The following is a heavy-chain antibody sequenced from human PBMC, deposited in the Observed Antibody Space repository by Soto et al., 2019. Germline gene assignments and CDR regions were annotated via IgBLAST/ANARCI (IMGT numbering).Heavy chain of an antibody. CDR3: ARGDQGRGRDDFWSGPRGPFDY. D-gene: IGHD3-3*01. CDR1: GESFRGFY. J-gene: IGHJ4*02. CDR2: INHSGLT. Sequence: QVQIQQWGAGLLKPSETLSLTCAVSGESFRGFYWSWIRQPPGKGLEWIGEINHSGLTNYHPTLKRRFATSVDTSKTQFSLKINSVTAADAAVYYCARGDQGRGRDDFWSGPRGPFDYWGQRNLVTVSS. V-gene: IGHV4-34*01.